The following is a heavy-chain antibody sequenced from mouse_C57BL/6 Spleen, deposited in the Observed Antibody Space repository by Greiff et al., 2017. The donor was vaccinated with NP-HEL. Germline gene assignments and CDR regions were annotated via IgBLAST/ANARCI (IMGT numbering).Heavy chain of an antibody. Sequence: EVKLMESGGGLVKPGGSLKLSCAASGFTFSSYAMSWVRQTPEKRLEWVATISDGGSYTYYPDNVKGRFTISRDNAKNNLYLQMSHLKSEDTAMYYCARDFYYGHWYFDVWGTGTTVTVSS. CDR3: ARDFYYGHWYFDV. D-gene: IGHD1-2*01. V-gene: IGHV5-4*01. CDR1: GFTFSSYA. CDR2: ISDGGSYT. J-gene: IGHJ1*03.